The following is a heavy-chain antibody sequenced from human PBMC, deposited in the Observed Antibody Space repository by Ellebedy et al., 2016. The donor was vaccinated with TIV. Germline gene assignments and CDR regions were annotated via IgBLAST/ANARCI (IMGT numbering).Heavy chain of an antibody. D-gene: IGHD3-3*01. CDR2: IVSSGREA. CDR1: GFTFSISG. CDR3: TRDGREWSRDY. J-gene: IGHJ4*02. Sequence: GGSLRLSXVASGFTFSISGMTWVRQVPGKGLEWVATIVSSGREAYYADPAKGRFTISRDNVMNSVYLQLNSLSVEDTAVYYCTRDGREWSRDYWGQGTLVTVSS. V-gene: IGHV3-21*06.